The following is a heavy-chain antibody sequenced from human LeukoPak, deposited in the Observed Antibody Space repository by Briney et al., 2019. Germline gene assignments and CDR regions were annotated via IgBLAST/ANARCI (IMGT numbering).Heavy chain of an antibody. D-gene: IGHD6-13*01. CDR2: IYYSGST. J-gene: IGHJ5*02. Sequence: PSETLSLTCTVSGGSISSSSYYWGWIRQPPGKGLEWIGSIYYSGSTYYNPSLKSRVTISVDTSKNQFSLKLSSVTAADTAVYYCARERQPNWFDPWGQGTLVTVSS. V-gene: IGHV4-39*02. CDR1: GGSISSSSYY. CDR3: ARERQPNWFDP.